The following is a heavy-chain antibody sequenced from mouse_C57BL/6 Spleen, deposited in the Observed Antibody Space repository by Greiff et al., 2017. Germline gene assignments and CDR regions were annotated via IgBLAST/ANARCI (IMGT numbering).Heavy chain of an antibody. Sequence: VQLQQSGPELVKPGASVKISCKASGYAFSSSWMHWVKQRPGKGLAWIGRIYPGDGGTNYNGKFKGKATLPADKSSSTAYMQLSSLTSEDSAVYCCASVVYYYGSSSDYFDYWGQGTTLTVAS. CDR1: GYAFSSSW. D-gene: IGHD1-1*01. CDR3: ASVVYYYGSSSDYFDY. CDR2: IYPGDGGT. V-gene: IGHV1-82*01. J-gene: IGHJ2*01.